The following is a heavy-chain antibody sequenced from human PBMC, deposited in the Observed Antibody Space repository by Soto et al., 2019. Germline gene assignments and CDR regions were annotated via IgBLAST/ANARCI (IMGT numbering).Heavy chain of an antibody. J-gene: IGHJ6*02. CDR1: GGSIMTYY. Sequence: SETLSLTCTVSGGSIMTYYWSWIRQPPGKGLEWIGYIYYSGSTYYNPSLKSRVTISVDTSKNQFSLKLSSVTAADTAVYYCASHDYAHYGMDVWGQGTTVTVSS. CDR2: IYYSGST. V-gene: IGHV4-59*08. CDR3: ASHDYAHYGMDV. D-gene: IGHD3-16*01.